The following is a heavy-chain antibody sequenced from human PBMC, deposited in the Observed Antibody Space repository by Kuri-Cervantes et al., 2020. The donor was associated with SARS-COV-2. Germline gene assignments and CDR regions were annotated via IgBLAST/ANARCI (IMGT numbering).Heavy chain of an antibody. Sequence: GESLKISCAAPGFTFSSYSMNWVRQAPGKGLEWVSYISSSSSTIYYADSVKGRFTISRDNAKNSLYLQMNSLRAEDTAVCYCARGQENSGSFRSMGIGAFDIWGQGTMVTVSS. D-gene: IGHD1-26*01. CDR2: ISSSSSTI. CDR3: ARGQENSGSFRSMGIGAFDI. CDR1: GFTFSSYS. J-gene: IGHJ3*02. V-gene: IGHV3-48*01.